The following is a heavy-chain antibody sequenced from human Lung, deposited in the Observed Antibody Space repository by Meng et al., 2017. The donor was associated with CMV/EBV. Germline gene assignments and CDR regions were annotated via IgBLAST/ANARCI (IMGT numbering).Heavy chain of an antibody. Sequence: SETLSLTCTVSGGSISSYYWSWIRQPPGKGLEWIGYIYYSGSTNYNPSLKSRVTISVDTSKNQFSLKLSSVTAADTAVYYCAREPAAAGGDAFDIWGQGPMVTVSS. D-gene: IGHD6-13*01. CDR3: AREPAAAGGDAFDI. J-gene: IGHJ3*02. V-gene: IGHV4-59*01. CDR1: GGSISSYY. CDR2: IYYSGST.